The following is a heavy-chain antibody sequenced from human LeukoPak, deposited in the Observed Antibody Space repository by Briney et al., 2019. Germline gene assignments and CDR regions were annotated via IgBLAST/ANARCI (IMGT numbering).Heavy chain of an antibody. J-gene: IGHJ3*02. CDR1: GFTFDDYA. D-gene: IGHD4-17*01. CDR3: AKGNSYGDYYDAFDI. CDR2: ISWNSGSI. V-gene: IGHV3-9*01. Sequence: GGSLRLSCAASGFTFDDYAMHWVRQAPGKGLEWVSGISWNSGSIGYADSVKGRFTISRDNAKNSLYLQMNSLRAEDTALYYCAKGNSYGDYYDAFDIWGQGTMVTVSS.